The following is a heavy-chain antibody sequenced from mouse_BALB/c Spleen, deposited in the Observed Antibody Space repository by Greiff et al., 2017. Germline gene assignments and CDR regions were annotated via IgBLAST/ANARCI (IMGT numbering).Heavy chain of an antibody. CDR3: ASLYDYDAFAY. CDR1: GYSFTSYY. V-gene: IGHV1-28*01. Sequence: EVQLQQSGPELMKPGASVKISCKASGYSFTSYYMHWVKQSHGKSLEWIGYIDPFNGGTSYNQKFKGKATLTVDKSSSTAYMHLSSLTSEDSAVYYCASLYDYDAFAYWGQGTLVTVSA. J-gene: IGHJ3*01. D-gene: IGHD2-4*01. CDR2: IDPFNGGT.